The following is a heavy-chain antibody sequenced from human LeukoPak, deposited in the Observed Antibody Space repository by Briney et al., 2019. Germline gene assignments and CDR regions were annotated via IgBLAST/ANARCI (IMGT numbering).Heavy chain of an antibody. Sequence: PGGSLRLSCAASGFTFSIYAMAWVRQAPGKGLEWVSTLSESGGLAYYADSVKGRFTISRDNSKNTLYLQVNSLRAEDTAVYYCAKEGRPNSGGGYFDYWGQGTLVTVSS. CDR3: AKEGRPNSGGGYFDY. V-gene: IGHV3-23*01. CDR1: GFTFSIYA. CDR2: LSESGGLA. D-gene: IGHD4-23*01. J-gene: IGHJ4*02.